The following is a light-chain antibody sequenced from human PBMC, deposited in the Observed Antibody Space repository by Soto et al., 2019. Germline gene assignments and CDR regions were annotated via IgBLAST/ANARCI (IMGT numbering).Light chain of an antibody. Sequence: QSALTQPRSVSGSPGQSVSISCTGTSGDVGSYIHVSWYQQHPGRAPKLMIYDVDERPSGVPDRFSGSKSGNTASLTISGLQAEDEADYYCCSYAGSDTSSWVFGTGTKPTVL. CDR1: SGDVGSYIH. V-gene: IGLV2-11*01. J-gene: IGLJ1*01. CDR3: CSYAGSDTSSWV. CDR2: DVD.